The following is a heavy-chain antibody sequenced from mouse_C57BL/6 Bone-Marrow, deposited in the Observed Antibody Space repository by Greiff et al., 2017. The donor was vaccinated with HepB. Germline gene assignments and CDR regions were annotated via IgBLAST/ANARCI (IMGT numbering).Heavy chain of an antibody. CDR1: GFNIKDYY. CDR3: TTWILRYPYYFDY. Sequence: EVQVVESGAELVRPGASVKLSCTASGFNIKDYYMYWVKQRPEQGLEWIGRIDPEDGDTEYAPKFQGKATMTADTSSNTAYLQLSSLTSEDTAVYYCTTWILRYPYYFDYWGQGTTLTVSS. V-gene: IGHV14-1*01. D-gene: IGHD1-1*01. J-gene: IGHJ2*01. CDR2: IDPEDGDT.